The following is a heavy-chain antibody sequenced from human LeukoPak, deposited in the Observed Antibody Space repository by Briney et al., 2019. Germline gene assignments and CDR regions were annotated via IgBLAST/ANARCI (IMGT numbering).Heavy chain of an antibody. V-gene: IGHV3-74*01. CDR2: INNEGNGT. D-gene: IGHD3-10*01. Sequence: PTGGSLRPSGAASGFTFSKYWMHWVRQVPRKGLIWVSRINNEGNGTNYADSVKGRFTISRDNAKNTLYLQMTSLRAEDTAVYYCARGIYGNFDYWGQGSLVTVSS. CDR1: GFTFSKYW. J-gene: IGHJ4*02. CDR3: ARGIYGNFDY.